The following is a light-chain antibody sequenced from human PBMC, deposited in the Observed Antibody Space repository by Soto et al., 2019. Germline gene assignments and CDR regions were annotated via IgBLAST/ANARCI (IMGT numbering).Light chain of an antibody. CDR2: EVS. CDR3: SSYTKSHTWV. V-gene: IGLV2-14*01. Sequence: QSALTQPASVSGSPGQSIAISCTGTSSDVGGYDHVSWYQQHPGKAPKLMIYEVSNRPSGVSDRFSGSKSANPASLTISGLQAEDEADYYCSSYTKSHTWVFGGGTKVTVL. J-gene: IGLJ2*01. CDR1: SSDVGGYDH.